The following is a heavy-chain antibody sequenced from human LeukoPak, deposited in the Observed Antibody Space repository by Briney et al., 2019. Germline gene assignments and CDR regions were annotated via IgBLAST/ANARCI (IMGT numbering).Heavy chain of an antibody. V-gene: IGHV3-7*01. Sequence: GGSLRLSCAASGFTSSDYWMHWVRQAPGRGLEWVANIKQDGSEKNYVASVKGRFTISRDNAKNSLYLQMNSLRAEDTALYYCARGRWAPFDCWGQGTLVTASS. J-gene: IGHJ4*02. CDR2: IKQDGSEK. CDR1: GFTSSDYW. D-gene: IGHD6-13*01. CDR3: ARGRWAPFDC.